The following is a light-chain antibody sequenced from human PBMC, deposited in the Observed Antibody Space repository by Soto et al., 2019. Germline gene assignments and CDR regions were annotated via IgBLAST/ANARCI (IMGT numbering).Light chain of an antibody. V-gene: IGKV3-20*01. J-gene: IGKJ5*01. CDR2: GES. Sequence: SLSPGERATLSCRASQSISTYLVRYQQQTRQPPRLLIYGESSRATGSPASCSGSGCGTDFTLTISRMEPAEYAVYYCQQYSSAPSPAFGQGTRLEI. CDR3: QQYSSAPSPA. CDR1: QSISTY.